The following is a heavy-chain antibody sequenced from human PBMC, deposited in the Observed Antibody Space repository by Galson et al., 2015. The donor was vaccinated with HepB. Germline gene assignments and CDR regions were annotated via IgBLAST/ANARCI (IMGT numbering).Heavy chain of an antibody. Sequence: ETLSPTCAVYGGSFSRYYWSWIRQPPGKGLEWIGEINHSGSTNYNPSLKSRVTISVDTSKNQFSLKLSSVTAADTAVYYCASLGAVTMVRGVENWFDPWGQGTLVTVSS. CDR1: GGSFSRYY. D-gene: IGHD3-10*01. CDR3: ASLGAVTMVRGVENWFDP. V-gene: IGHV4-34*01. CDR2: INHSGST. J-gene: IGHJ5*02.